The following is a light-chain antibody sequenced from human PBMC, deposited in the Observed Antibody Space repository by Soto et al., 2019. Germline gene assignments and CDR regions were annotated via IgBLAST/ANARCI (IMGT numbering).Light chain of an antibody. Sequence: EILMTQSPDTLSVSPGERVTLSCRASRTVSNRLAWYQHKPGQAPRLIIYDASTRATGIPDRFSGSGSGTDFTLTISRLEPEDFAVYYCQQSGSSPITFGQGTRLEIK. CDR1: RTVSNR. CDR2: DAS. CDR3: QQSGSSPIT. J-gene: IGKJ5*01. V-gene: IGKV3-20*01.